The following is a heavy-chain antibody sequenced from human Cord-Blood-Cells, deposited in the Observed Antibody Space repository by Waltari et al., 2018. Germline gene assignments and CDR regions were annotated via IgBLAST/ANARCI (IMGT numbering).Heavy chain of an antibody. J-gene: IGHJ4*02. CDR2: ICWKSGSI. CDR3: AKVGNDGDYVVDY. Sequence: EVQLVESGGGLVQPGRSLRLFCAASGFTFDAYAMHWVRQAPGKGLEWVSGICWKSGSIGYADSVKGRFTISRDNAKNSLYLQMNSLRAEDTALYYCAKVGNDGDYVVDYWGQGTLVTVSS. CDR1: GFTFDAYA. D-gene: IGHD4-17*01. V-gene: IGHV3-9*01.